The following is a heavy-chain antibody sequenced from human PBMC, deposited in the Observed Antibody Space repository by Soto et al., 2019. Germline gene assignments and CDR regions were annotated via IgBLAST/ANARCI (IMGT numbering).Heavy chain of an antibody. D-gene: IGHD2-15*01. CDR2: IIPIFGTA. J-gene: IGHJ6*02. CDR3: ARSQGGSSSLDIYYYYYYGMDV. CDR1: GGTFSSYA. Sequence: QVQLVQSGAEVKKPGSSVKVSCKAPGGTFSSYAISWVRQAPGQGREWMGGIIPIFGTAKYAQKFQGGVTITADESTSTGYMELSSLRSEDTAVYYCARSQGGSSSLDIYYYYYYGMDVWGQGTTVTVSS. V-gene: IGHV1-69*01.